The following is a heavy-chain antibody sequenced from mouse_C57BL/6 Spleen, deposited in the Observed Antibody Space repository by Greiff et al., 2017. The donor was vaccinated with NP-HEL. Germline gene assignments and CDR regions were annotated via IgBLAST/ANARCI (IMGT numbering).Heavy chain of an antibody. CDR1: GYTFTSYW. CDR2: IYPGSGST. D-gene: IGHD2-4*01. CDR3: AREPYYDYDVDY. J-gene: IGHJ2*01. Sequence: VQLQQPGAELVKPGASVKMSCKASGYTFTSYWITWVKQRPGQGLEWIGDIYPGSGSTNYNEKFKSKATLTVDTSSSTAYMQLSSLTSEDSAVYYCAREPYYDYDVDYWGKGTTLTVSS. V-gene: IGHV1-55*01.